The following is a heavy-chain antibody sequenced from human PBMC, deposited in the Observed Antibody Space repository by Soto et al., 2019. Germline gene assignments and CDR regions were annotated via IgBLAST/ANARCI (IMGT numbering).Heavy chain of an antibody. CDR3: AKWNGYGDH. Sequence: EVQLLESGGGLVQPGGSLRLSCTASGFSLSTYGVPWVRQAPGKGLEWVSGVSGGRGTTHYADSVKGRFTITTDNSENTAYLQMNSLRVEDTAVYYCAKWNGYGDHWGQGTLVTVS. D-gene: IGHD1-1*01. CDR1: GFSLSTYG. J-gene: IGHJ4*02. V-gene: IGHV3-23*01. CDR2: VSGGRGTT.